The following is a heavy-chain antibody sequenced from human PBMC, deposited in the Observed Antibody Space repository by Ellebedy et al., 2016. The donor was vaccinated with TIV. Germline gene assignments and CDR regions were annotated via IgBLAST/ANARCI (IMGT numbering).Heavy chain of an antibody. Sequence: GGSLRLSXAASGFDFSSSAMNWVRQASGKGLEWFSFISSSSTMYYADSVKGRFTISRDNAKNSLYLQMNSLRDEDTAVYYCARTGYTSFDYWGQGTLVTVSS. CDR3: ARTGYTSFDY. V-gene: IGHV3-48*02. CDR2: ISSSSTM. J-gene: IGHJ4*02. D-gene: IGHD3-16*02. CDR1: GFDFSSSA.